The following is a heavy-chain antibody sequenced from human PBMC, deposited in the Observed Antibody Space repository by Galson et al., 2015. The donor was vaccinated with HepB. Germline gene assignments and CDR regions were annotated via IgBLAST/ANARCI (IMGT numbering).Heavy chain of an antibody. V-gene: IGHV3-7*03. D-gene: IGHD6-13*01. Sequence: SLRLSCAASGFTFSSYWMSWVRQAPGKGLEWVANIKQDGSEKYYVDSVKGRFTISRDNAKNSLYLQMNSLRAEDTAVYYCASRGGRAAREFDYWGQGTLVTVSS. J-gene: IGHJ4*02. CDR1: GFTFSSYW. CDR3: ASRGGRAAREFDY. CDR2: IKQDGSEK.